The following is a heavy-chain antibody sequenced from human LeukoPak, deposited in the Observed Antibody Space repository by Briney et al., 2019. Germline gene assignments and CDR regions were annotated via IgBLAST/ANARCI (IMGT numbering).Heavy chain of an antibody. D-gene: IGHD6-13*01. V-gene: IGHV3-48*03. J-gene: IGHJ5*02. CDR2: ISSSGSTI. CDR3: AGHSNWDWFDP. CDR1: GFTFSSYA. Sequence: GGSLRLSCAASGFTFSSYAMSWVRQAPGKGLEWVSYISSSGSTIYYADSVKGRFTISRDNAKNSLYLQMNSLRAEDTAVYYCAGHSNWDWFDPWGQGTLVTVSS.